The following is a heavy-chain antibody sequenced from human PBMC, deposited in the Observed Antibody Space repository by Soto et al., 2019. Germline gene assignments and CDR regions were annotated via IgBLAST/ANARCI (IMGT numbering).Heavy chain of an antibody. Sequence: PSETLSLTCTVSGGAVGIVTYYWNCIRQPPGKGLEWIGHIYFTVSTNYNPSLKSRVTMSLDTSRNQFSLKLSSVTAADTAVYYCTRVPPRVQWFDPWGLGTLVTVSS. CDR1: GGAVGIVTYY. J-gene: IGHJ5*02. CDR2: IYFTVST. CDR3: TRVPPRVQWFDP. V-gene: IGHV4-61*01.